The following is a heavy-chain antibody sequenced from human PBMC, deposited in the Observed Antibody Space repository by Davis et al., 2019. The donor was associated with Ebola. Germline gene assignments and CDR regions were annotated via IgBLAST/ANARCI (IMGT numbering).Heavy chain of an antibody. CDR3: AVSGDGLPSDY. CDR2: INPNSGGT. V-gene: IGHV1-2*06. D-gene: IGHD4-17*01. J-gene: IGHJ4*02. Sequence: ASVQVSCKASGYTFIGYYLHWVRQAPGQGLEYMGRINPNSGGTDYAQKFQGRVTMTRDTSISTAYMEMSRLTSDDTAVFYCAVSGDGLPSDYWGQGTLVTVSS. CDR1: GYTFIGYY.